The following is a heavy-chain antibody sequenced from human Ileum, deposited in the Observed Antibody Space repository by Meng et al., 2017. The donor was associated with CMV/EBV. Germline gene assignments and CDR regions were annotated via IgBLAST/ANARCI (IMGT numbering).Heavy chain of an antibody. V-gene: IGHV3-7*03. J-gene: IGHJ4*02. CDR1: GFTFSVYW. CDR3: ARGRTTGYFDY. CDR2: IKPDGIDR. Sequence: GESLKISCAASGFTFSVYWMNWARQAPGKGLEWVANIKPDGIDRYYVDSVKGRFTISRDNAKNSVYLQMNSLTAEDSAVYSCARGRTTGYFDYWGQGTLVTVSS. D-gene: IGHD1-7*01.